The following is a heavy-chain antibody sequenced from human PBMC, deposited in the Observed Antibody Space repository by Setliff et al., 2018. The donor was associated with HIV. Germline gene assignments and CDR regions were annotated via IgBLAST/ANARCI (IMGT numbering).Heavy chain of an antibody. CDR3: ARDQPTVYYTSWYDSGEYNWFDP. CDR2: INHSGRT. J-gene: IGHJ5*02. V-gene: IGHV4-34*01. Sequence: SETLSLTCAVYGGSFSDNYWSWIRQSPGKGLEWIGEINHSGRTKYSPSLRSRVSISVDTSKTQFSLKLSSVTAADTAVYYCARDQPTVYYTSWYDSGEYNWFDPWGQGTLVTVSS. D-gene: IGHD6-13*01. CDR1: GGSFSDNY.